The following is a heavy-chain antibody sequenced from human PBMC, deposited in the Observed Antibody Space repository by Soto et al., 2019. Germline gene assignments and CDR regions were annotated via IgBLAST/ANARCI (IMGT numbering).Heavy chain of an antibody. CDR3: ASPTVGGFDH. J-gene: IGHJ4*02. D-gene: IGHD3-16*01. Sequence: SETLSLTCTVSGGSISSSSYYWGWIRQPPGKGLEWIGSIYYSGSTYYNPSLKSRVTISVDTSKNQFSLKLSSVTAADTALYHCASPTVGGFDHWGPGTQVTVSS. CDR2: IYYSGST. V-gene: IGHV4-39*01. CDR1: GGSISSSSYY.